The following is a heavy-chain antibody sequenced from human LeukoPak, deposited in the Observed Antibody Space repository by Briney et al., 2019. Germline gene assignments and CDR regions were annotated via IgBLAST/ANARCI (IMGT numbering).Heavy chain of an antibody. D-gene: IGHD3-3*01. CDR1: GFTFRSHT. J-gene: IGHJ5*02. CDR2: ISSGGDVK. V-gene: IGHV3-48*04. CDR3: ARDSAGRSGKWWFDP. Sequence: GGSLRLSCAASGFTFRSHTMSWVRQAPGKGLEWISYISSGGDVKYYADSVRGRFTISRDNAKNSLYLQMNSLRAEDTAVYYCARDSAGRSGKWWFDPWGQGTLVTVSS.